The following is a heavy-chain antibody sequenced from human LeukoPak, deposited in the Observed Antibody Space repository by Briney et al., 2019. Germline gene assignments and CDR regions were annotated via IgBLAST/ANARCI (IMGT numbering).Heavy chain of an antibody. D-gene: IGHD3-10*01. V-gene: IGHV4-4*07. CDR3: AREAVDYGSGSLDY. CDR2: IHSSTSK. Sequence: SETLSLTCTVSGGSIGSYYWSWIRQPAGKGLEWIGRIHSSTSKNYNPSIESRVTMSLDMSKNQFSLKVDSVTAADTAIYYCAREAVDYGSGSLDYWGQGTLVAVSS. CDR1: GGSIGSYY. J-gene: IGHJ4*02.